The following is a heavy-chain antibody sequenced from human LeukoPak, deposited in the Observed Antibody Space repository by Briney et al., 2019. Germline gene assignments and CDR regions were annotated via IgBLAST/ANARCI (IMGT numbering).Heavy chain of an antibody. Sequence: SETLSLTCAVYGGSFSSSSYYWGWIRQPPGKGLEWIGEINHSGSTNYNPSLKSRVTISVDTSKNQFSLKLSSVTAADTAVYYCARQNLGPAPVKYWGQGTLVTVSS. CDR1: GGSFSSSSYY. V-gene: IGHV4-34*01. CDR2: INHSGST. CDR3: ARQNLGPAPVKY. J-gene: IGHJ4*02.